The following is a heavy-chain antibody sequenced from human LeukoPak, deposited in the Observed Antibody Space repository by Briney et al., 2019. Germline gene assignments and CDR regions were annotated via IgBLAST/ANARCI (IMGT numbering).Heavy chain of an antibody. D-gene: IGHD4/OR15-4a*01. CDR2: VNPDGSLT. J-gene: IGHJ4*02. V-gene: IGHV3-74*03. CDR3: LRMKNGASYYDS. Sequence: PGGSLRLSCTASGFIFSTYWMHWVRQAPGKGLVWVSRVNPDGSLTSFADSVKGRFSISRDNAKNTVYLQMNSLRVEDTAVYCCLRMKNGASYYDSWGQGTLVTVSS. CDR1: GFIFSTYW.